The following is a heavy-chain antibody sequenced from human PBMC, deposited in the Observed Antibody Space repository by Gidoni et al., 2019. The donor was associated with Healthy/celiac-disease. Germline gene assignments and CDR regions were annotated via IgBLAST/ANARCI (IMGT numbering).Heavy chain of an antibody. Sequence: EVQLLESGGGLVQPGGSLRLSCAASGFTFSSYAMSWVRQAPGKGLEWVSAISGSGGSTYYADSVKGRFTISRDNSKNTLYLQMNSLRAEDTAVYYCAKGARGVVVVPADPDYWGQGTLVTVSS. CDR2: ISGSGGST. D-gene: IGHD2-2*01. CDR1: GFTFSSYA. CDR3: AKGARGVVVVPADPDY. V-gene: IGHV3-23*01. J-gene: IGHJ4*02.